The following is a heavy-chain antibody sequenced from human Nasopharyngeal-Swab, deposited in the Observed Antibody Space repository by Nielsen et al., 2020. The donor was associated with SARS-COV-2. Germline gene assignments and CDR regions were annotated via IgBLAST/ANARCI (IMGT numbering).Heavy chain of an antibody. CDR3: AREGTTYYYDSSGYYSEYYFDY. D-gene: IGHD3-22*01. J-gene: IGHJ4*02. V-gene: IGHV3-53*01. CDR2: IYSGGST. Sequence: VRQAPGKGLEWVSVIYSGGSTYYADSAKGRFTISRDNSKNTLYLQMNSLRAEDTAVYYCAREGTTYYYDSSGYYSEYYFDYWGQGTLVTVSS.